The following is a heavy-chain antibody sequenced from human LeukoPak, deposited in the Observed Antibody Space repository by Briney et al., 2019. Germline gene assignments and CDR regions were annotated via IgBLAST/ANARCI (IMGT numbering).Heavy chain of an antibody. Sequence: GGSLRLSCEASGFSVTNNYMSWFRLAPGKGLEWVSVLCTGGIRYYAGFVRGRFTISRDDSKNTLYLQMNNLRAEDTAIYYCTKMFTKDNWYGGPDYWGQGTLVTVSS. CDR2: LCTGGIR. CDR1: GFSVTNNY. V-gene: IGHV3-53*01. D-gene: IGHD2-8*01. CDR3: TKMFTKDNWYGGPDY. J-gene: IGHJ4*02.